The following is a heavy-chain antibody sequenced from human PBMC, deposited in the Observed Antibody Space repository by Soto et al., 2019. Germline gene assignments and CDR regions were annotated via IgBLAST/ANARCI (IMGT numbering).Heavy chain of an antibody. CDR2: ISGSDGST. Sequence: EVQLLESGGGLVQPGGSLRLSCAASGFTFSSYAMTWVRQAPGKGLQWVSTISGSDGSTSYADSVKGRFTISRDNSKNTLYLQMNSLGAEDTAIYYCARDYPFVGEFYYFFDYWGQGTLVTVSS. D-gene: IGHD3-10*01. V-gene: IGHV3-23*01. CDR1: GFTFSSYA. CDR3: ARDYPFVGEFYYFFDY. J-gene: IGHJ4*02.